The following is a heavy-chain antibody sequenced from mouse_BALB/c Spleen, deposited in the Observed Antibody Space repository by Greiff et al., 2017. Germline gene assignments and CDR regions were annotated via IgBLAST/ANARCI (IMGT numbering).Heavy chain of an antibody. Sequence: QVQLQQSGPELVKPGASVKISCKASGYSFTSYYIHWVKQRPGQGLEWIGWIFPGSGNTKYNEKFKGKATLTADTSSSTAYMQLSSLTSEDSAVYFCARTSTMVTLFDYWGQGTTLTVSS. CDR3: ARTSTMVTLFDY. J-gene: IGHJ2*01. CDR1: GYSFTSYY. D-gene: IGHD2-2*01. V-gene: IGHV1-66*01. CDR2: IFPGSGNT.